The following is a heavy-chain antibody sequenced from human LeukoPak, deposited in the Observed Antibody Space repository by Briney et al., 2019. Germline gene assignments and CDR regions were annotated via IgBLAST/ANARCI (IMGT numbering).Heavy chain of an antibody. Sequence: SGGSLRLSCAASGLHFHNYAIHWVRQAPGKGLEWVSLTSGDGITTYFADSVKGRFNISRDNSKSSLFLQMNSLRTEDTALYYCARDHVYGGSDYWGQGTLVTVSS. D-gene: IGHD5/OR15-5a*01. V-gene: IGHV3-43*02. CDR1: GLHFHNYA. CDR3: ARDHVYGGSDY. J-gene: IGHJ4*02. CDR2: TSGDGITT.